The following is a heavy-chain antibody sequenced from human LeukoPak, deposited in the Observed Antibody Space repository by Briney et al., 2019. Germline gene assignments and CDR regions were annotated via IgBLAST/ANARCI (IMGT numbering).Heavy chain of an antibody. CDR1: GGSISSYY. J-gene: IGHJ5*02. V-gene: IGHV4-59*01. Sequence: SETLPLTCTVSGGSISSYYWSWIRQPPGKGLEWIGYIYYSGSTNYNPSLKSRVTISVDTSKNQFSLKLSSVTAADTAVYYCALVVAAAGRGIVFDPWGQGTLVTVSS. CDR3: ALVVAAAGRGIVFDP. D-gene: IGHD6-13*01. CDR2: IYYSGST.